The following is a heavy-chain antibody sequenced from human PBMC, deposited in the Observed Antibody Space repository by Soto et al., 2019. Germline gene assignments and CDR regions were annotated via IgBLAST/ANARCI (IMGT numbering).Heavy chain of an antibody. CDR3: VKEGYMRSDWYGQFDC. D-gene: IGHD6-19*01. CDR1: GFSFNTYT. CDR2: ISRNGGNT. V-gene: IGHV3-64D*06. Sequence: WGSLRLSCSASGFSFNTYTMHWVRQAPGKGLEFVSAISRNGGNTYYADSVKGRFAISRDNSKNTLYLQMNSLRPEDTALYYCVKEGYMRSDWYGQFDCWGQGTLVTVSS. J-gene: IGHJ4*02.